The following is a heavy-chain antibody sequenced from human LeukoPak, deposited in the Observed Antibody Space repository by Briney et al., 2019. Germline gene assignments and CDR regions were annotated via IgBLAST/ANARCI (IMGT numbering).Heavy chain of an antibody. CDR1: GFTFSSYS. CDR2: ISSSSSYI. D-gene: IGHD3-10*01. CDR3: ARLPTYYYGSGSYYVDYYYYYMDV. V-gene: IGHV3-21*01. J-gene: IGHJ6*03. Sequence: PGGSLRLSCAASGFTFSSYSMNWVRQAPGKGLEWVSSISSSSSYIYYADSLKGRFTISRDNAKNSLYLQMNSLRAEDTAVYYCARLPTYYYGSGSYYVDYYYYYMDVWGKGTTVTVSS.